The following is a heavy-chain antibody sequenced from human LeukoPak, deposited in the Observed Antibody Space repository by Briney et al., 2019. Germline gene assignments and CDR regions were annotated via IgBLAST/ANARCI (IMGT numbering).Heavy chain of an antibody. CDR2: ISYDGSNK. J-gene: IGHJ2*01. V-gene: IGHV3-30*18. Sequence: PGRSLRLSCAASGFTFSSYGMHWVRQAPGKGLEWVAVISYDGSNKYYADSVKGRFTISRDNSKNTLYLQMNSLRAEDTAVYYCAKDPRGDWYFDLWGRGTLVTVSS. CDR3: AKDPRGDWYFDL. CDR1: GFTFSSYG.